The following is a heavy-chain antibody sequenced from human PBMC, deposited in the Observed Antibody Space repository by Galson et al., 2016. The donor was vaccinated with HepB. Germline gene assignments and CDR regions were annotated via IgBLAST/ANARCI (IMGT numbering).Heavy chain of an antibody. CDR1: GGSIRSTNW. Sequence: LSLTCAVSGGSIRSTNWWTWVRQPPGKGLEWIGETYHTGSINYNPSLKSRVSISVDKSKNHFSLNLTSATAADTAVYFCAKASIQTRSFDSWGQGTLVTVSS. D-gene: IGHD2-21*01. CDR2: TYHTGSI. J-gene: IGHJ4*02. CDR3: AKASIQTRSFDS. V-gene: IGHV4-4*01.